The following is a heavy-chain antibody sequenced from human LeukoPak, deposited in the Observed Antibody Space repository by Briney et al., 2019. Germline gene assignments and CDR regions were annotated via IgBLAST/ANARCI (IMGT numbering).Heavy chain of an antibody. J-gene: IGHJ4*02. Sequence: GESLRISCKGSGYSFTNNWITWVRQMPGKGLEWMGRIDPSDSYTKYSPSFQGHVTISSDKSISTAYLQWSSLKASDTAMYYCARRVGAAADFDYWGQGTLVTVSS. D-gene: IGHD6-13*01. CDR3: ARRVGAAADFDY. CDR2: IDPSDSYT. CDR1: GYSFTNNW. V-gene: IGHV5-10-1*01.